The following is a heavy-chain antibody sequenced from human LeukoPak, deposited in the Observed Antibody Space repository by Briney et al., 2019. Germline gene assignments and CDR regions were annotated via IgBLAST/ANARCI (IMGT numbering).Heavy chain of an antibody. Sequence: GGSLRLSCAASGFTFRSYAMNWVRQSPGKGLEWVSSISYGDGTAFHAGSVKDRFTVPRDNSRAILYLQMDSLRAEDTAVYNCAKDRAYTGYDSGGIDFWGQGTLVTVSS. CDR1: GFTFRSYA. D-gene: IGHD5-12*01. V-gene: IGHV3-23*01. J-gene: IGHJ4*02. CDR2: ISYGDGTA. CDR3: AKDRAYTGYDSGGIDF.